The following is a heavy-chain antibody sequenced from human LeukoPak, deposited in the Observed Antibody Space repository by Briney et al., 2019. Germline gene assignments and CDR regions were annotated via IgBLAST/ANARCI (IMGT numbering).Heavy chain of an antibody. D-gene: IGHD4-17*01. CDR3: ARDYDYGDYPGY. J-gene: IGHJ4*02. Sequence: PGRSLRLSCAASGFTFSSYGMHWVRQAPGKGLEWVAVISYDGSNKYYADSVKGRFTISRDNSKNTLYLQMNSLRAEDTALYYCARDYDYGDYPGYWGQGTPVTVSS. CDR2: ISYDGSNK. V-gene: IGHV3-30*03. CDR1: GFTFSSYG.